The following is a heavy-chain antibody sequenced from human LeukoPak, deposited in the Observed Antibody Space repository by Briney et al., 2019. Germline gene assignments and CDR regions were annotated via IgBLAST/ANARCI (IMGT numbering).Heavy chain of an antibody. CDR3: ARGGVGATPPFDY. V-gene: IGHV4-34*01. D-gene: IGHD1-26*01. CDR1: GGSFSGYY. J-gene: IGHJ4*02. Sequence: SETLSLTCAVYGGSFSGYYWSWIRQPPGKGLEWIGEINHSGSTNYNPSLKSRVTILVDTSKNQFSLKLSSVTAADTAVHYCARGGVGATPPFDYWGQGTLVTVSS. CDR2: INHSGST.